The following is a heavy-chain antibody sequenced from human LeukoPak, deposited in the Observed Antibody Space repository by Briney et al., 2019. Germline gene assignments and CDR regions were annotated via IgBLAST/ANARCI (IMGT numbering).Heavy chain of an antibody. CDR1: RFTFSSYS. D-gene: IGHD3-10*01. Sequence: GGSLRLSCAASRFTFSSYSMNWVRQAPGKGLEWVSYISSSSSTIYYADSVKGRFTISRDNAKNSLYLQMNSLRAEDTAVYYCATIRTPSYYYGSGAYDFDYWGQGTLVTVSS. CDR2: ISSSSSTI. CDR3: ATIRTPSYYYGSGAYDFDY. V-gene: IGHV3-48*01. J-gene: IGHJ4*02.